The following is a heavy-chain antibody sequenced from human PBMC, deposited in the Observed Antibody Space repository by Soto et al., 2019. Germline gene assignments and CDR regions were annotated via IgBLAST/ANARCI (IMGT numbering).Heavy chain of an antibody. D-gene: IGHD6-13*01. CDR3: AAAIAAAGTNWFDP. Sequence: PSQTLSLTCAISGDSVSSNSAAWNWIRQSPSRGLEWLGRTYYRSKWYNDYAVSVKSRITINPDTSKNQFSLQLNSVTPEDTAVYYCAAAIAAAGTNWFDPWGQGTLVTASS. V-gene: IGHV6-1*01. J-gene: IGHJ5*02. CDR1: GDSVSSNSAA. CDR2: TYYRSKWYN.